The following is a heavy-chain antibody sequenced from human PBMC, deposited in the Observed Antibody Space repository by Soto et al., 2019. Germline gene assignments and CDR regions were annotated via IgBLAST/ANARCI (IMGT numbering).Heavy chain of an antibody. V-gene: IGHV3-21*01. CDR3: ARDTIFGVVIHYMDV. Sequence: PGGSLRLSCAASGFTFSSYSMNWVRQAPGKGLEWVSSISSSSSYIYYADSVKGRFTISRDNAKNSLYLQMNSLRAEDTAVYYCARDTIFGVVIHYMDVWGKGTTVTVSS. J-gene: IGHJ6*03. CDR2: ISSSSSYI. CDR1: GFTFSSYS. D-gene: IGHD3-3*01.